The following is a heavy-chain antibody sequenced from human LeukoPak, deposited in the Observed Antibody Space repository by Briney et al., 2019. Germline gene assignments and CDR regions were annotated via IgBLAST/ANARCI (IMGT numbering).Heavy chain of an antibody. CDR1: GGSISSYY. V-gene: IGHV4-4*07. J-gene: IGHJ4*02. D-gene: IGHD6-13*01. Sequence: SETLSLTCTVSGGSISSYYWSWIRQPAGKGLEWIGRIYTSGSTNYNPSLKSRVTMSVDTSKNQFSLKLSSVTAADTAVYYCATNRGGIAAAGTRFDYWGQGTLVTVSS. CDR3: ATNRGGIAAAGTRFDY. CDR2: IYTSGST.